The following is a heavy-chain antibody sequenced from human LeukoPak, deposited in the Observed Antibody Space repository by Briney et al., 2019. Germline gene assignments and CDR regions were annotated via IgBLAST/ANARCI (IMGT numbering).Heavy chain of an antibody. J-gene: IGHJ4*02. D-gene: IGHD6-6*01. V-gene: IGHV3-11*01. CDR1: GFSFNYY. CDR3: AGHARGSFLVY. CDR2: ISSTSPSAI. Sequence: PGGSLRLSCAASGFSFNYYMSWIRQAPGKGLEWVSLISSTSPSAISYGDSVKGRFTTSRDNGRNSLFLQMNSLRAEDTATYYCAGHARGSFLVYWGQGILVTVST.